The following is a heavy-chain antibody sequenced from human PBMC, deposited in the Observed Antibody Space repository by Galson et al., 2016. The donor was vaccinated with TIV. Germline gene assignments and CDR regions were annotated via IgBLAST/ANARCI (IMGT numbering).Heavy chain of an antibody. J-gene: IGHJ2*01. CDR1: GGSVSNYH. CDR2: IYYSGNTNY. D-gene: IGHD4-17*01. V-gene: IGHV4-59*08. Sequence: SETLSLTCSVSGGSVSNYHWSWIRQPPGKGLEWIGYIYYSGNTNYNYNPSLERRVTMSVDTSKTQVSLKLSSVTAADTAVYFCARAPYGENWYFDFWGRGTLVTVSS. CDR3: ARAPYGENWYFDF.